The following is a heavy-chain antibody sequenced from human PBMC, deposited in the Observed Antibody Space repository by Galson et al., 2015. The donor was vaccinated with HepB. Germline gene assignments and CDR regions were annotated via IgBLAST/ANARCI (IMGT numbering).Heavy chain of an antibody. CDR3: AREESSGSYETLFDY. CDR1: GGSISSSY. J-gene: IGHJ4*02. D-gene: IGHD1-26*01. V-gene: IGHV4-4*07. Sequence: SEPLSLTCTVSGGSISSSYWSWIRQPAGKGLEWIGRIYTSGSTNYNPSLKSRVTMSVDTSKNQFSLKLSSVTAADTAVYYCAREESSGSYETLFDYWGQGTLVTVSS. CDR2: IYTSGST.